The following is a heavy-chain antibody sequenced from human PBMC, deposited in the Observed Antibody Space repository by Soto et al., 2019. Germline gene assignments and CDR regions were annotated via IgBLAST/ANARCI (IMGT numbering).Heavy chain of an antibody. CDR2: INPKTAAT. Sequence: ASVKVSCKPSGYSFSDYFIQWVRQAPGQGLEWVAWINPKTAATNYAKKFQGRVSLTWDTSSTTAYMELNRLRPDDTAVYYCARIKWGLNYYNGMDVWGQGTTVTVSS. CDR3: ARIKWGLNYYNGMDV. D-gene: IGHD1-26*01. J-gene: IGHJ6*02. V-gene: IGHV1-2*02. CDR1: GYSFSDYF.